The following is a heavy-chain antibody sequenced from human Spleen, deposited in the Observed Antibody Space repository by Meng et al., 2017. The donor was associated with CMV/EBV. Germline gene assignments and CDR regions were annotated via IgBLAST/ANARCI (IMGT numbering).Heavy chain of an antibody. CDR3: ATNPLYTNDYYAMDV. Sequence: GESLKISCAVSGFTFRRFAMSWVRQGPGKGLEWVADISGAGSTYYADSVKGRFTISRDNSKNTLFLQMNSLRGEDTALYYCATNPLYTNDYYAMDVWGQGTTVTVSS. J-gene: IGHJ6*02. CDR1: GFTFRRFA. CDR2: ISGAGST. V-gene: IGHV3-23*01. D-gene: IGHD2-8*01.